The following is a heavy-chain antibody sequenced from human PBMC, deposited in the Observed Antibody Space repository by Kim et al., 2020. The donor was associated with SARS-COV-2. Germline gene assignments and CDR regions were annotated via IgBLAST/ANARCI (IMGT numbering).Heavy chain of an antibody. J-gene: IGHJ4*02. Sequence: PGHSDTRYSPSFQGQVTISADKSISTAYLQWSSLKASDTAMYYCARLPGYWGQGTLVTVSS. V-gene: IGHV5-51*01. CDR3: ARLPGY. CDR2: PGHSDT.